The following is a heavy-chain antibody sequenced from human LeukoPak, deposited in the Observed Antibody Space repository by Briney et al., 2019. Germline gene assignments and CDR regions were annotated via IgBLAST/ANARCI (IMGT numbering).Heavy chain of an antibody. CDR2: ISYDGSNK. J-gene: IGHJ6*02. Sequence: GGSLRLSCAASGFTFSGYSMNWVRQAPGKGLECVAVISYDGSNKYYADSVKGRLTISRHNSKNTLYLQMSSLRAEDTAVYYCEKDRTEWYYGMDVWGQGTTVTVSS. CDR1: GFTFSGYS. CDR3: EKDRTEWYYGMDV. D-gene: IGHD3-3*01. V-gene: IGHV3-30*18.